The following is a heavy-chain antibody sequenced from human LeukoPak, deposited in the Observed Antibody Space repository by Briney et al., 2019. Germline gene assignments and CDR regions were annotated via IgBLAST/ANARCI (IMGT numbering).Heavy chain of an antibody. Sequence: PGRSLRLSCAASGFTFSSYGMHWVRQAPGKGLEWVAVISYDGSNKYYADSVKGRFTISRDNSKNTLYLQMNSLRAEDTAVYYCAKRKEDPYYYYYYMDVWGKGTTVTVSS. J-gene: IGHJ6*03. CDR3: AKRKEDPYYYYYYMDV. CDR1: GFTFSSYG. V-gene: IGHV3-30*18. CDR2: ISYDGSNK.